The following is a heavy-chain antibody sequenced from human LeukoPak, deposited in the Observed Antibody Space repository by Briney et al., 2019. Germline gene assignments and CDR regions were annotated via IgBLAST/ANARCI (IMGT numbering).Heavy chain of an antibody. Sequence: ETLSLTCAVYGGSFSDYYWSWIRQPPGKGLEWIGEINHSGSTNCNPSLKSRVTISVDTSKNQFPLKLSSVTAADTAVYYCARVCGHTGYYHGMDVWGQGTTVTVSS. CDR2: INHSGST. CDR1: GGSFSDYY. J-gene: IGHJ6*02. CDR3: ARVCGHTGYYHGMDV. D-gene: IGHD1-14*01. V-gene: IGHV4-34*01.